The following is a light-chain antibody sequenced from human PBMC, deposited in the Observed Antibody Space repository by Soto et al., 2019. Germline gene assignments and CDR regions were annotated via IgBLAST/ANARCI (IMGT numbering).Light chain of an antibody. CDR3: QQYNNWPPIP. CDR2: GAS. CDR1: QSVSSN. J-gene: IGKJ5*01. Sequence: EIEMTQSPATLSLSTGERATLYCWASQSVSSNLAWYQQKPGQAPRLLIYGASTRVTGVPARFSGSGSGTEFILIISSLQSEDFAVYYCQQYNNWPPIPFGQGTRLEIK. V-gene: IGKV3-15*01.